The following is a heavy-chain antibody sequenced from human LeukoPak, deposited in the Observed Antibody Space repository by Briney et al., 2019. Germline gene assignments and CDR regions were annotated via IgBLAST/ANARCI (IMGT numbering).Heavy chain of an antibody. CDR3: ARATYYYDSSDYYPLGY. D-gene: IGHD3-22*01. CDR2: IKQDGSEK. V-gene: IGHV3-7*01. Sequence: GGSLRLSCAASGFTFSSYWMSWVRQAPGKGLEWVANIKQDGSEKYYVDSVKGRFTISGDNAKNSLYLQMNSLRGEDTAVYYCARATYYYDSSDYYPLGYWGQGTLVTVSS. J-gene: IGHJ4*02. CDR1: GFTFSSYW.